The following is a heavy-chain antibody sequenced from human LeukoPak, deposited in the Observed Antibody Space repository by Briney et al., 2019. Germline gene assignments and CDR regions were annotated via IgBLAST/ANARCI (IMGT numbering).Heavy chain of an antibody. Sequence: PSETLSLTCTVSGGSLSSYYWSWIRQPPGKGLEWIGSIYYSGSTYYNPSLKSRVTISVDTSKNQFSLKLSSVTAADTAVYYCARVTGYMIEDYFDSWGQGTLVTVSS. CDR2: IYYSGST. CDR1: GGSLSSYY. V-gene: IGHV4-39*07. CDR3: ARVTGYMIEDYFDS. J-gene: IGHJ4*02. D-gene: IGHD3-22*01.